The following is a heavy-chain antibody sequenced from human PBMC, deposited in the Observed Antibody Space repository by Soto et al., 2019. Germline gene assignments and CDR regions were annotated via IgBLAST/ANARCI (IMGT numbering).Heavy chain of an antibody. CDR2: IYPGDSDT. CDR1: EYAFSGYW. CDR3: ARGYCTATICDPWFDP. J-gene: IGHJ5*02. V-gene: IGHV5-51*01. D-gene: IGHD2-8*02. Sequence: VSLNISCTGSEYAFSGYWSAWVRQVPGKGLEWMGIIYPGDSDTRYSPSFQGQVTISVDKSITTAYLQWSSLKASDTAMYYCARGYCTATICDPWFDPWGQGTLVTVSS.